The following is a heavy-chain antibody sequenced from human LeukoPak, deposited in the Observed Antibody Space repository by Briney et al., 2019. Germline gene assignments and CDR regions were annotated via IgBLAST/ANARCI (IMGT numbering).Heavy chain of an antibody. CDR2: IHHDGRI. V-gene: IGHV4/OR15-8*01. J-gene: IGHJ4*02. D-gene: IGHD3-16*02. Sequence: SETLSLTCDVSGGSIDSTNWWNWVRQPPGKGLEWIGEIHHDGRINYNPSLKSRVTLSVDKSKNQFSLRLNSVTAADTAMYYCARSHDHLWGNYPDYWGQGTLVTVSS. CDR1: GGSIDSTNW. CDR3: ARSHDHLWGNYPDY.